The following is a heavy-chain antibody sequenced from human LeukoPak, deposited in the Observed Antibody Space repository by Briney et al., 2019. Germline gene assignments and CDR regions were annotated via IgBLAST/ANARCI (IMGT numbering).Heavy chain of an antibody. Sequence: PGGSLRLSCAASGFTFSSHSMNWVRQAPGKGLEWVSYISSSSSTIYYADSVKGRFTISRDNAKNSLYLQMNSLRAEDTAVYYCARLENYDFWSGYLPHYYMDVWGKGTTVTVSS. CDR2: ISSSSSTI. V-gene: IGHV3-48*01. D-gene: IGHD3-3*01. J-gene: IGHJ6*03. CDR1: GFTFSSHS. CDR3: ARLENYDFWSGYLPHYYMDV.